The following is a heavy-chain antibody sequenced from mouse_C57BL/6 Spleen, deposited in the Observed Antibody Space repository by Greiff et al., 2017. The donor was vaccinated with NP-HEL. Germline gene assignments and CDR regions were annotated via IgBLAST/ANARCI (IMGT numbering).Heavy chain of an antibody. D-gene: IGHD1-1*01. V-gene: IGHV3-1*01. Sequence: EVQLQESGPGMVKPSQSLSLTCTVTGYSITSGYDWHWIRHFPGNKLEWMGYISYSGSTNYNPSLKSRISITHDTSKNHFFLKLNSVTTEDTATYYCARDYGSSHGEAWFAYWGQGTLVTVSA. CDR2: ISYSGST. CDR1: GYSITSGYD. CDR3: ARDYGSSHGEAWFAY. J-gene: IGHJ3*01.